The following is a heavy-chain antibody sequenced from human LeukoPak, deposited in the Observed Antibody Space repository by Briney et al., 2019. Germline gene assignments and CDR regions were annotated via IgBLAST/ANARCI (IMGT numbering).Heavy chain of an antibody. CDR2: ISSSSSYI. D-gene: IGHD6-19*01. J-gene: IGHJ4*02. Sequence: GGSLRLSCAASGFTFSSYSMNWVRQAPGKELEWVSSISSSSSYIYYADSVKGRFTISRDNAKNSLYLQMNSLRAEDTAVYYCARDTTVAGTSDYWGQGTLVTVSS. CDR3: ARDTTVAGTSDY. CDR1: GFTFSSYS. V-gene: IGHV3-21*01.